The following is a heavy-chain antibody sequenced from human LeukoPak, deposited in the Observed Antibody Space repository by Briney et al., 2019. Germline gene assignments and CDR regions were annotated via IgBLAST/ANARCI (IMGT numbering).Heavy chain of an antibody. CDR1: GGSISSDDYC. CDR3: AKSREEIRGLDAFDI. V-gene: IGHV4-31*03. CDR2: IYYSGST. Sequence: SETLSLTSSVSGGSISSDDYCWNWIRQHPGKGLEWIGYIYYSGSTYYNPSLKSRVALSVDTSKNQFSLKLSSLTAADTAVYYCAKSREEIRGLDAFDIWGQGTMVTVSS. J-gene: IGHJ3*02. D-gene: IGHD5-24*01.